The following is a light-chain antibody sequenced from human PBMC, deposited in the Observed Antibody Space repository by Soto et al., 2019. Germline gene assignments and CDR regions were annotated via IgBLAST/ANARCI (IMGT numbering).Light chain of an antibody. J-gene: IGKJ1*01. V-gene: IGKV3-20*01. Sequence: ELVMTQSPAPLSVSPWERATISCRASESVASSYLAWYQQKPGQAPRLLIYGASSRATGIPDRFSGRGSGTDFNLTISRLETEDFAVYYCQQYGSSTWAFGPGAKVDIK. CDR2: GAS. CDR1: ESVASSY. CDR3: QQYGSSTWA.